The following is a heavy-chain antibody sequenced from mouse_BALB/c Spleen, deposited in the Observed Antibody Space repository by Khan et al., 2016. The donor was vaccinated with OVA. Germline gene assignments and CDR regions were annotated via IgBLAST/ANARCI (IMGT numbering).Heavy chain of an antibody. CDR2: VNPNTGGS. CDR1: GYSFTLYY. V-gene: IGHV1-26*01. Sequence: EVQLQQSGPDLVKPGASVKISCKASGYSFTLYYMTWVKQSHGKSLEWIGRVNPNTGGSDYNQEFKGKAILTVDKSSNTAYMELHSLTYEDSAVYSWARGCDFLAYWGQGTLVTVSA. CDR3: ARGCDFLAY. J-gene: IGHJ3*01.